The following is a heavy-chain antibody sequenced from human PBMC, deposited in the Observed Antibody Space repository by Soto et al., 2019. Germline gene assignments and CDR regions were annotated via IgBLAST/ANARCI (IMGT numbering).Heavy chain of an antibody. J-gene: IGHJ4*02. D-gene: IGHD1-1*01. V-gene: IGHV3-64*04. CDR2: ISSNGGYT. CDR1: GFTFSSYA. Sequence: GGSLRLSCSASGFTFSSYAMHWVRQAPGKGLEYVSAISSNGGYTYYADSVKGRFTISRDHSKNTLFLQMNSLRAEDTAVYYCARVSYDVRRGYYFDFWGQGSLVTVSS. CDR3: ARVSYDVRRGYYFDF.